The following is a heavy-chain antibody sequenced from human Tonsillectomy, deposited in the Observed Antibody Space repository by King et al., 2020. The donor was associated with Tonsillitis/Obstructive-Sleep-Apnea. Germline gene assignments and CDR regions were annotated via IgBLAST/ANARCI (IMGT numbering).Heavy chain of an antibody. D-gene: IGHD3-3*01. Sequence: QLQLQESGPGLVKPSETLSLTCTVSGGSISNYYWSWIRQPPGKGLEWVGYIYYSGSTNYNPSLKSRVTISVDTSKNQFSLRLSSVTAADTAVYYCARHSGWFWSGLRPHYFDYWGQGTLVTVSS. J-gene: IGHJ4*02. CDR3: ARHSGWFWSGLRPHYFDY. CDR1: GGSISNYY. V-gene: IGHV4-59*08. CDR2: IYYSGST.